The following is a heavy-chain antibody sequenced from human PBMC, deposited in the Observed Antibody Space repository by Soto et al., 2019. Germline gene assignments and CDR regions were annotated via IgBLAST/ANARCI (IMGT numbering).Heavy chain of an antibody. D-gene: IGHD2-15*01. J-gene: IGHJ3*02. CDR1: GFTFSNSA. CDR3: AAELYSGGSCGSFDI. CDR2: IVVGNGNT. Sequence: QMQVVQSGPEVKKPGTSVKVSCKTSGFTFSNSAVQWVRQARGQRREWMGWIVVGNGNTNYAQKFRERVSITRDMSTSTAHMEVSSLTSEDTAVYYCAAELYSGGSCGSFDIWGQGTMVTVSS. V-gene: IGHV1-58*01.